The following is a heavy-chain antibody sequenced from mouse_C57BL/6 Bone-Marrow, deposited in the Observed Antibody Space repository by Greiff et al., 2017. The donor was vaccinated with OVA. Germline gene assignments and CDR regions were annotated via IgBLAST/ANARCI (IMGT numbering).Heavy chain of an antibody. CDR1: GYTFTSYW. D-gene: IGHD1-1*01. Sequence: QVQLQQPGAELVKPGASVKLSCKASGYTFTSYWMQWVKQRPGQGLEWIGEIDPSDSYTNYNQKFKGKATLTVDTSSSTAYMQLSSLTSEDSAGYYCATTVVYFDYWGQGTTLTVSS. V-gene: IGHV1-50*01. CDR3: ATTVVYFDY. J-gene: IGHJ2*01. CDR2: IDPSDSYT.